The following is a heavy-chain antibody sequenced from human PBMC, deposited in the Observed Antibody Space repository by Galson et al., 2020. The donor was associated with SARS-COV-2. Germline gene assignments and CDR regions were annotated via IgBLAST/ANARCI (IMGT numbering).Heavy chain of an antibody. Sequence: SVKVSCKASGFTFTSSAMQWVRQARGQRLAWIGWIVVGSGNTNYAQKFQERVTITRDMSTSTAYMELSSLRSEDTVVYYCAAAGYCSSTSCYDYYYYGMDVWGQGTTVTVSS. CDR2: IVVGSGNT. CDR3: AAAGYCSSTSCYDYYYYGMDV. V-gene: IGHV1-58*02. J-gene: IGHJ6*02. CDR1: GFTFTSSA. D-gene: IGHD2-2*01.